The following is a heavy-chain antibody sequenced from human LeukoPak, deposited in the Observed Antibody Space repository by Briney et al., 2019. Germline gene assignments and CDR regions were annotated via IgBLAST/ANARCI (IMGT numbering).Heavy chain of an antibody. V-gene: IGHV4-4*07. D-gene: IGHD6-6*01. CDR1: GGSISSYY. CDR2: IYTSGST. J-gene: IGHJ4*02. CDR3: ARKDGDY. Sequence: SETLSLTCTVSGGSISSYYWSWIRQPPGKGLEWIGLIYTSGSTLYNPSLQSRVAMSVDVTKNQLSLKLSYVTAADAATYYCARKDGDYWGQGTLVTVSS.